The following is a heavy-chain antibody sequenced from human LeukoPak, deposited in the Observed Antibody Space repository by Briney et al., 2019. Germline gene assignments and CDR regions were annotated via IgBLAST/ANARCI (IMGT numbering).Heavy chain of an antibody. J-gene: IGHJ6*03. V-gene: IGHV3-23*01. Sequence: GGSLRLSCAASGFTFSSYAMSWVRQAPGKGLEWVSAISGSGGSTYYADSVRGRFTISRDNAKNTLYLQMNTLRGEDTAVYYCATALYGSGSYLKAYMDVWGKGTTVTISS. D-gene: IGHD3-10*01. CDR1: GFTFSSYA. CDR3: ATALYGSGSYLKAYMDV. CDR2: ISGSGGST.